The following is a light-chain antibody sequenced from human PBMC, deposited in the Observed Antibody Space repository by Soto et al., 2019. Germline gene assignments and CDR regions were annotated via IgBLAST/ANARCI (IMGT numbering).Light chain of an antibody. CDR1: QSVSSN. J-gene: IGKJ2*01. V-gene: IGKV3-15*01. CDR3: QQYNTLYT. Sequence: EIVMTQSPATLSVSPGERATLSCRASQSVSSNLAWYQQKPGQAPRLLIYGASTRATGIPARFSGSGSGTEFTLTISSLQSEDVAVYYCQQYNTLYTFGQGTKLEIK. CDR2: GAS.